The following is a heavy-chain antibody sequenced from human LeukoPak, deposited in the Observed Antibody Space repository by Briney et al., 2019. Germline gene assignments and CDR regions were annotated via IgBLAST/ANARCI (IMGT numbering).Heavy chain of an antibody. CDR2: IIPIFGIA. CDR1: GGTFSSYA. J-gene: IGHJ4*02. CDR3: ARAPLKEPYCSSTSCYMDY. V-gene: IGHV1-69*04. Sequence: SVKVSCKASGGTFSSYAISWVRQAPGQGLEWMGRIIPIFGIANHAQKFQGRVTITADKSTSTAYMELSSLRSEDTAVYDCARAPLKEPYCSSTSCYMDYWGQGTLVTVSS. D-gene: IGHD2-2*02.